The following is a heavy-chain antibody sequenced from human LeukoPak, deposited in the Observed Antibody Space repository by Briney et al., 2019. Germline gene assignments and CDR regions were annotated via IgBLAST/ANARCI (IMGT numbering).Heavy chain of an antibody. J-gene: IGHJ4*02. V-gene: IGHV3-48*01. CDR3: ARGAVAGDLDY. CDR1: GFTFSSYS. D-gene: IGHD2-15*01. Sequence: PGGSLRLSCAASGFTFSSYSMNWVRQAPGKGLEWVSYISSSSSTIYYADSVKGRFTISRDNAKNSLYLQMNSLRAEDTAVYYCARGAVAGDLDYWGQGTLVTVSS. CDR2: ISSSSSTI.